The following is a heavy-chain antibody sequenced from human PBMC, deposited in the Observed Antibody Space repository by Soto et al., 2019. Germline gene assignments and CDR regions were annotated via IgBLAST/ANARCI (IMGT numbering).Heavy chain of an antibody. J-gene: IGHJ4*02. CDR3: ARSTDSSGWRFDS. D-gene: IGHD6-19*01. CDR1: GGTFSSYA. CDR2: IIPIFGTA. V-gene: IGHV1-69*13. Sequence: SVKVSCKASGGTFSSYAISWVRQAPGQGLEWMGGIIPIFGTANYAQKFQGRVTITADESTSTAYMELSSLRSEDTAVYYCARSTDSSGWRFDSWGQGTQVTVSS.